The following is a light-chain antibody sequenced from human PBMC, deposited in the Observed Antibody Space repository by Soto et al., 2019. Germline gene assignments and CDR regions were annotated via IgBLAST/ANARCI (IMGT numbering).Light chain of an antibody. J-gene: IGLJ3*02. CDR2: GVR. CDR3: TSYTSTNNMV. Sequence: QSVLTQPASVSGSPGQSITISCTGTSSDVGGFYYVSWYQQHAGKSPKLLIYGVRNRPSGVSNRFSGSKSGDTASLTISGLQAEDEADYYCTSYTSTNNMVFGGGTKVTVL. V-gene: IGLV2-14*01. CDR1: SSDVGGFYY.